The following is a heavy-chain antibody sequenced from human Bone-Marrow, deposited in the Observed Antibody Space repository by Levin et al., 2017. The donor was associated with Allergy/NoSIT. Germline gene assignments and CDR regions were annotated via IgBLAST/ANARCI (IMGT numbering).Heavy chain of an antibody. D-gene: IGHD2-21*02. CDR3: TKDRRFTVTADFDN. J-gene: IGHJ4*01. Sequence: SCVVSGASLHNYVMSWVRQAPGKGLEWVASITGSAATSYYADSVKGRFTISKDNPKNALVLQMNSLRPEDTADYYCTKDRRFTVTADFDNWGHGTRVTVSS. CDR2: ITGSAATS. CDR1: GASLHNYV. V-gene: IGHV3-23*01.